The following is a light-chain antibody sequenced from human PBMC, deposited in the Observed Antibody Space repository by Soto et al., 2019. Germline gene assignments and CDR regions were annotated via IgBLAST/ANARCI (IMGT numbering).Light chain of an antibody. CDR2: AAS. CDR1: RGIGDR. Sequence: DIQMTQSPSSLSASVGDRVTITCRASRGIGDRLAWYQQRPGGPPKLLIHAASTLQSGVPPRFSGSGSGTDFTLTISSLQPEDVATYFCQKYNSVPFTFGPGTEVDVK. V-gene: IGKV1-27*01. J-gene: IGKJ3*01. CDR3: QKYNSVPFT.